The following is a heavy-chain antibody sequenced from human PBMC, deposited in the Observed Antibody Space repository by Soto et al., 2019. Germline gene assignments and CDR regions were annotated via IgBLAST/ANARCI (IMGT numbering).Heavy chain of an antibody. CDR2: TSYDGRNN. J-gene: IGHJ4*02. CDR1: GSIFSSYG. CDR3: AKDASDILTGYYYGPGY. V-gene: IGHV3-30*18. Sequence: PGGSLRLSCAASGSIFSSYGMHWVRQAPGKGLEWVAVTSYDGRNNNYADSVSGRFTISRDNSKNTRYLQMNSLRAEDTGVYFCAKDASDILTGYYYGPGYWGQGTLVTVSS. D-gene: IGHD3-9*01.